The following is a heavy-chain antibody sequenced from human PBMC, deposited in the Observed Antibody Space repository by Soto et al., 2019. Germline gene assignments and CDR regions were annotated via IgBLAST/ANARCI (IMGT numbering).Heavy chain of an antibody. J-gene: IGHJ4*02. Sequence: SETLSLTCTVSGGSISSYYWSWIRQPPGKGLEWIGYIYYSGSTNYNPSLKSRVTISVDTSKNQFSLKLSSVTAADTAVYYCASNPLGGYSNYFDYWGQGTLVTVSS. CDR2: IYYSGST. CDR3: ASNPLGGYSNYFDY. V-gene: IGHV4-59*01. D-gene: IGHD3-16*01. CDR1: GGSISSYY.